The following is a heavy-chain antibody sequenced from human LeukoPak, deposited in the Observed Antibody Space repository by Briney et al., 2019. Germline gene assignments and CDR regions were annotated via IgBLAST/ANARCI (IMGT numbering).Heavy chain of an antibody. V-gene: IGHV4-4*08. J-gene: IGHJ4*02. CDR1: GGSISSYY. CDR3: ARDYAL. CDR2: IYYSGST. Sequence: PSETLSLTCTVSGGSISSYYWSWIRQPPGKGLEWIGYIYYSGSTNYNPSLKSRVTISVDTSKNQLSLNLGSVTAADTAVYYCARDYALWGQGTLVTVSS. D-gene: IGHD3-16*01.